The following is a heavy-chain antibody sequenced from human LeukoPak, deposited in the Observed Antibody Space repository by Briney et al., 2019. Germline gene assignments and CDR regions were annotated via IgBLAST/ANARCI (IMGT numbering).Heavy chain of an antibody. V-gene: IGHV3-74*01. CDR3: ARFLGYCSSTRCYKSGSHY. CDR1: GFTFSSYW. D-gene: IGHD2-2*02. J-gene: IGHJ4*02. Sequence: PGGSLRLSCAASGFTFSSYWMHWVRQAPGKGLVWVSRINSDGSSTSYADSVKGRFTISRDNAKNTLYLQMNSLRAEDTAVYYCARFLGYCSSTRCYKSGSHYWGQGTLVTLSS. CDR2: INSDGSST.